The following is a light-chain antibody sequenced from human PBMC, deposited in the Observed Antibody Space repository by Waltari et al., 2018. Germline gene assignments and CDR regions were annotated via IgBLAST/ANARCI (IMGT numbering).Light chain of an antibody. CDR1: SSTIGSNT. Sequence: QSVLTQPPSASGTPGQWVTISCSGSSSTIGSNTVNWYQQLPGTAPKLLIYSNNQRPSGVPDRFSGSKSGTSASLAISGLQSEDEADYYCAAWDDSLNGPVFGGGTKLTVL. CDR3: AAWDDSLNGPV. CDR2: SNN. V-gene: IGLV1-44*01. J-gene: IGLJ3*02.